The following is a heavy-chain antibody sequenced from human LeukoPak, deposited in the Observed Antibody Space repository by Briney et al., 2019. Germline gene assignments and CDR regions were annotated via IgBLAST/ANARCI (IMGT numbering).Heavy chain of an antibody. CDR2: ISAYNGNT. D-gene: IGHD5-18*01. V-gene: IGHV1-18*01. J-gene: IGHJ6*03. CDR3: AREGTAIENTAYYYYYMDV. CDR1: GYTFTSYG. Sequence: GASVKVSCKASGYTFTSYGISWVRQAPGQGLEWMGWISAYNGNTNYAQKLQGRVTMTTDTSTRTAYMELRSLRSDDTAVSYCAREGTAIENTAYYYYYMDVWGKGTTVTISS.